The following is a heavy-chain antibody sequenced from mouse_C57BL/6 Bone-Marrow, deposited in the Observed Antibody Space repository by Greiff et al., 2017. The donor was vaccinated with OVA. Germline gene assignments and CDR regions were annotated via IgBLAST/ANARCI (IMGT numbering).Heavy chain of an antibody. Sequence: QVQLQQSGAELVRPGASVTLSCKASGYTFTDYEMHWVKQTPVHGLEWIGAIDPETGGTAYNQKFKGKAILTADNSSSTAYMELRILTSEDSAVDYCTRLWHYWYVDVWGTGTTVTVSS. CDR1: GYTFTDYE. CDR3: TRLWHYWYVDV. D-gene: IGHD1-1*02. J-gene: IGHJ1*03. CDR2: IDPETGGT. V-gene: IGHV1-15*01.